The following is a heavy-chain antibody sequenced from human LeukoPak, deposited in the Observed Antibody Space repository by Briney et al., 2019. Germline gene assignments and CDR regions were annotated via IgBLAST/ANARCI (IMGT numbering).Heavy chain of an antibody. CDR1: GFSFRRYD. CDR2: TSYDGTSE. CDR3: ARAKGLAGSYLDNWFDP. V-gene: IGHV3-30*04. Sequence: GGSLRLSCAASGFSFRRYDMHWVRQAPGKGLEWVAATSYDGTSELYADFVKGRFRISRDNSRNTLSLQMDTLRPEDTAIYYCARAKGLAGSYLDNWFDPWGQGTRVIVSS. D-gene: IGHD1-26*01. J-gene: IGHJ5*02.